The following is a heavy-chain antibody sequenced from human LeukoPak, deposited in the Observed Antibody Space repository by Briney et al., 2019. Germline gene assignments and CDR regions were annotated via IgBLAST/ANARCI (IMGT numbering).Heavy chain of an antibody. CDR2: INHSGST. V-gene: IGHV4-34*01. CDR3: ARRTYSASYWKHFDY. CDR1: GGSFSGYY. D-gene: IGHD1-26*01. Sequence: SETLSLTCAVYGGSFSGYYWSWIRQPPGKGLEWIGEINHSGSTNYYPSLKSRLTISVDTSKNQFSLKLSSVTAADTAVYFCARRTYSASYWKHFDYWGQGTLVTVSS. J-gene: IGHJ4*02.